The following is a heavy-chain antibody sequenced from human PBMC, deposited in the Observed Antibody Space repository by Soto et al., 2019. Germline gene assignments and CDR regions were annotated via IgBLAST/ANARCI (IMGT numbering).Heavy chain of an antibody. D-gene: IGHD3-3*01. CDR2: ISYDGSNK. J-gene: IGHJ6*03. V-gene: IGHV3-30*18. CDR1: GFTFSSYG. Sequence: PGGSLRLSCAASGFTFSSYGMHWVRQAPGKGLEWVAVISYDGSNKYYADSVKDRFTISRDNSKNTLYLQMNSLRAEDTAVYYCAKDAFFWSGYYYYMDVWGKGTTVTVSS. CDR3: AKDAFFWSGYYYYMDV.